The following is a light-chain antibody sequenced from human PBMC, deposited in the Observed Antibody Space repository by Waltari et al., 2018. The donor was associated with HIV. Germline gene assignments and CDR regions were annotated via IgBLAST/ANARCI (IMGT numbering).Light chain of an antibody. CDR3: GTWDTSLNAGV. CDR1: TSNIGNNF. Sequence: QSVLTQPPAVSAAPGQKVTISCSGTTSNIGNNFVSWYQKLPGTAPKLLIFDEHKRPSGVSDRFSASKSATSATLDSTGLHTGDEAEYYCGTWDTSLNAGVVGGGTKVSVL. J-gene: IGLJ2*01. CDR2: DEH. V-gene: IGLV1-51*01.